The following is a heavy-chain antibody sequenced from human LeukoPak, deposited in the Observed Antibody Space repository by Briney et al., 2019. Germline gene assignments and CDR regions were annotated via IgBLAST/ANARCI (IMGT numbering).Heavy chain of an antibody. CDR3: ARITFGDNHFDI. Sequence: SETLSLTCTVSGGSVSSGNYYWSWIRRPPGKGLEWIAYIYSSGSTNYNPSLKSRVTISVDTSRNQFSLTLSSVTAADTAIYYCARITFGDNHFDIWGRGTMVTVSS. CDR1: GGSVSSGNYY. D-gene: IGHD4-23*01. CDR2: IYSSGST. V-gene: IGHV4-61*01. J-gene: IGHJ3*02.